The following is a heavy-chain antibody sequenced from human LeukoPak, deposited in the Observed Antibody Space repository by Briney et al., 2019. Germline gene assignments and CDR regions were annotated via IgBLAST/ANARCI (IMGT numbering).Heavy chain of an antibody. CDR3: ARSHRSGGFDY. CDR2: ISYDGSNK. V-gene: IGHV3-30*04. Sequence: QPGGSLRLSCAASGFTISSYAMHWVRQAPGKGLEWVAVISYDGSNKYYADSVKGRFTISRDNSKNTLYLQMNSLRAEDTAVYYCARSHRSGGFDYWGQGTLVTVSS. D-gene: IGHD6-19*01. J-gene: IGHJ4*02. CDR1: GFTISSYA.